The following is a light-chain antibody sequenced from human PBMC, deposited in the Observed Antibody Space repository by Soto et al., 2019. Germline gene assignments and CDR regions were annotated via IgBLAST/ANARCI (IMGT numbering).Light chain of an antibody. V-gene: IGLV2-14*01. Sequence: QSALTQPASVSGSPGQSITISCTGTSSDVGGYNFVSWYQQHPGKAPKLMIYDVTNRPSGVSNRFSGSKSGNTASLTISGLHAEDEADYYCSSCRSSSTLVFGGGTQLTVL. J-gene: IGLJ2*01. CDR3: SSCRSSSTLV. CDR2: DVT. CDR1: SSDVGGYNF.